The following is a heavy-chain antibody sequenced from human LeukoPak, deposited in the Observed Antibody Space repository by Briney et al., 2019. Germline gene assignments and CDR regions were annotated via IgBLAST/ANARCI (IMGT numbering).Heavy chain of an antibody. CDR1: GYIFTGYY. J-gene: IGHJ6*03. V-gene: IGHV1-2*02. CDR2: INPNSGGT. Sequence: ASVKVSCKASGYIFTGYYMHWVRQAPGQRLEWMGWINPNSGGTNYAQKFQGRVTMTRDTSISTAYMELSRLRSEDTAVYYCARGSYYYYYYMDVWGKGTTVTVSS. CDR3: ARGSYYYYYYMDV.